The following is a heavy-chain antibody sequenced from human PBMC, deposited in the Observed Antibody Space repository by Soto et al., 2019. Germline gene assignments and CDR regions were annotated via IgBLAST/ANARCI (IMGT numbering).Heavy chain of an antibody. CDR3: ASVVTASYFDY. J-gene: IGHJ4*02. CDR1: GGSISSYY. D-gene: IGHD2-21*02. CDR2: IYYSGST. V-gene: IGHV4-59*01. Sequence: PSETLSLTCTFSGGSISSYYWSLIRQPPGKGLEWIGYIYYSGSTNYNPSLKSRVTISVDTSKNQFSLKLSSVTAADTAVYYCASVVTASYFDYWGQGTLVTVSS.